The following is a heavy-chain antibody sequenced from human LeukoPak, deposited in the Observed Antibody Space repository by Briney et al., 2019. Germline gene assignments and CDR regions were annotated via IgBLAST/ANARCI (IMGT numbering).Heavy chain of an antibody. D-gene: IGHD1-1*01. CDR3: ARQRSRALDL. CDR1: GDSVSNNGVA. CDR2: TYFGSKRYN. J-gene: IGHJ3*01. Sequence: SQTLSLTCAIPGDSVSNNGVAWNWIRQSPSRGLEWLGRTYFGSKRYNDYAVSVKSRITINPDTSKNQFSLQLNSVTPEDTAVYYCARQRSRALDLWGQGTMATVSS. V-gene: IGHV6-1*01.